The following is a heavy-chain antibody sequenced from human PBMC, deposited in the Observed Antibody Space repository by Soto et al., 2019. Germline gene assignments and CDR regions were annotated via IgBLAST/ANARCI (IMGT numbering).Heavy chain of an antibody. CDR3: ARSSPGQHWVE. J-gene: IGHJ4*02. Sequence: QVQLVQSGAEVKKPGASVKVSCKASGYTFTSYAMHWVRQAPGQRLEWMGWINAGNGNKKYSQKFQGRVTITRDTSASTAYMEHSSLRSEETAVYYCARSSPGQHWVEWGQGTLVTVSS. CDR1: GYTFTSYA. V-gene: IGHV1-3*01. CDR2: INAGNGNK. D-gene: IGHD6-13*01.